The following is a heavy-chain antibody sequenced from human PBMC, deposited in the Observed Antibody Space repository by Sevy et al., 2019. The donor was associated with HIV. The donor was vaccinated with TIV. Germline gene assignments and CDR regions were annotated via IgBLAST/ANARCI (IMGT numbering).Heavy chain of an antibody. V-gene: IGHV3-64D*06. J-gene: IGHJ3*02. Sequence: GGSLRLSCSASGFTFSSYAMHWVRQAPGKGLEYVSAISSNGGSTYYADSVKGRFTISRDNSKNTLYLQMSRLRAEDTAVYYCVKERSITMIVVGTGTFDIWGQGTMVTVSS. CDR2: ISSNGGST. CDR1: GFTFSSYA. D-gene: IGHD3-22*01. CDR3: VKERSITMIVVGTGTFDI.